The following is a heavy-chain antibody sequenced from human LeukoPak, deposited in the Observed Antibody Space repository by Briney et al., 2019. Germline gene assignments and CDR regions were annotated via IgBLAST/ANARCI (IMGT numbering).Heavy chain of an antibody. CDR2: INWNGGST. CDR3: ARENGEYSYDYYYYYYMDV. CDR1: GFTFDDYG. Sequence: GGSLRLSCAASGFTFDDYGMSWVRQAPGKGLEWVSGINWNGGSTGYADSVKGRFTISRDNAKNSLYLQMNSLGAEDTALYYCARENGEYSYDYYYYYYMDVWGKGTTVTVSS. D-gene: IGHD5-18*01. V-gene: IGHV3-20*04. J-gene: IGHJ6*03.